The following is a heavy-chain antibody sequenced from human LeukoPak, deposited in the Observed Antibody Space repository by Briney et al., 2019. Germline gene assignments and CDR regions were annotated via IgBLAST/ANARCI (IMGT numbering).Heavy chain of an antibody. CDR2: IYYSGST. J-gene: IGHJ4*02. D-gene: IGHD4-11*01. Sequence: SETLSLTCTVSGGSISSGGYYWSWIRQHPGKGLEWIGYIYYSGSTYYNPSLKSRVTISVDTSKNQFSLKLSSVTAADTAVYYCARGQDSNYDLFEFDYWGQGTLATVSP. CDR3: ARGQDSNYDLFEFDY. CDR1: GGSISSGGYY. V-gene: IGHV4-31*03.